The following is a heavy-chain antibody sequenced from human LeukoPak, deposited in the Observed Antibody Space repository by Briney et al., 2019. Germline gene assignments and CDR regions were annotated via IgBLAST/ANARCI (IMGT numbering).Heavy chain of an antibody. CDR2: ISSSSTYI. CDR3: ARDMDYYVSRGYYKSSCFFDY. D-gene: IGHD3-22*01. CDR1: GFTFSSYS. V-gene: IGHV3-21*01. J-gene: IGHJ4*02. Sequence: GGSLRLSCAVSGFTFSSYSTNWVRQAPGKGLEWVSFISSSSTYIYYADSVKGRFTISRDNAKNSLYLQMNSLRAEDTAVYYCARDMDYYVSRGYYKSSCFFDYWGQGTLVTVSS.